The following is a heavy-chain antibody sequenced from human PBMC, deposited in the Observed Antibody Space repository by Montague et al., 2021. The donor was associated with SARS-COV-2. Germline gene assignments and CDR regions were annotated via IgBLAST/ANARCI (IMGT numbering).Heavy chain of an antibody. V-gene: IGHV4-61*01. CDR1: GVSVSSGTYY. CDR2: ISYTGYT. J-gene: IGHJ4*02. CDR3: ARGAPGY. D-gene: IGHD1-1*01. Sequence: SETRSLTCAVYGVSVSSGTYYWSCIRQPPGKGPESIGFISYTGYTSYNPPLKSRVTISLDKSKNPLSLRLTSVTAADTAVYYCARGAPGYWGQGTLVTVSS.